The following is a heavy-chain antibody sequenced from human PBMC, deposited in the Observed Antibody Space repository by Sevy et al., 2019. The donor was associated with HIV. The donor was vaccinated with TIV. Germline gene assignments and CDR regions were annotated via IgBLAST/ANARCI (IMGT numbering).Heavy chain of an antibody. V-gene: IGHV3-30*01. J-gene: IGHJ4*02. D-gene: IGHD6-13*01. CDR2: ISYDGSNK. CDR1: GFTFSSYA. Sequence: RGSLRLSCAASGFTFSSYAMHWVRQAPGKGLEWVAVISYDGSNKYYADSVKGRFTISRDNSKNTLYLQMNSLRAEDTAVYYCARDGTRGSSWYLGRYYWGQGTLVSVSS. CDR3: ARDGTRGSSWYLGRYY.